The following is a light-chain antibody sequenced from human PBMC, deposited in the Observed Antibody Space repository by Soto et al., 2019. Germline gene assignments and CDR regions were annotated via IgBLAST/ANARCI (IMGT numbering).Light chain of an antibody. J-gene: IGKJ1*01. CDR2: DAS. CDR1: RSISTY. V-gene: IGKV3-11*01. Sequence: ETVLTQSPATLSLSPGERATLSCRASRSISTYLAWYQQKPGQAPRLLIYDASNRATGIPARFSGSGSGTDFTLTITSLEPEDFAFYYCHQRQRWPRTFGQGTKVDIK. CDR3: HQRQRWPRT.